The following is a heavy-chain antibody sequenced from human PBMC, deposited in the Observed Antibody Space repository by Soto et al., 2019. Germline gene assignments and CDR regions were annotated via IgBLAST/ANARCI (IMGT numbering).Heavy chain of an antibody. D-gene: IGHD3-22*01. V-gene: IGHV4-38-2*01. Sequence: DTLCLTCAVSGYSITTGYYWGWVRRPPGKGLEWIGSVYHSGRTSYNPSLESRVTISVDTSKNQFSLRLSSVTAADTAVYYCARGVNYYDSSGFYPRDYWGQGILVTVSS. CDR3: ARGVNYYDSSGFYPRDY. CDR1: GYSITTGYY. J-gene: IGHJ4*02. CDR2: VYHSGRT.